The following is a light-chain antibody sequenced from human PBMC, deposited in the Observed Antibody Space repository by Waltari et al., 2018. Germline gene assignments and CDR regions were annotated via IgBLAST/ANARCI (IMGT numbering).Light chain of an antibody. CDR3: HQYGASPRT. CDR2: SAS. J-gene: IGKJ1*01. Sequence: EIVMTQSPATLSVSPGERAILSCRASQSVSGYLAWYQQKPGQAPRLLIYSASTRVTGIPARFSGSGSGTEFTLTISRLEPEDFAVYYCHQYGASPRTFGRGTKVEIK. CDR1: QSVSGY. V-gene: IGKV3-15*01.